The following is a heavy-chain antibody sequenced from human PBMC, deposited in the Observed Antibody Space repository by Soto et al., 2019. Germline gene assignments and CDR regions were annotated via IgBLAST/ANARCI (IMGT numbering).Heavy chain of an antibody. D-gene: IGHD3-10*01. Sequence: EVQLVESGGGLVQPGGSLRLSCVVSGFAFSTYSMNWVRQAPGKGLEWISYISGNSRDIYYADSVKGRFTISRDNAKNSLYLQMNSLRDEDTAVYYCAGLEFYYYAIDVWGQGTTVTVSS. CDR2: ISGNSRDI. V-gene: IGHV3-48*02. CDR3: AGLEFYYYAIDV. CDR1: GFAFSTYS. J-gene: IGHJ6*02.